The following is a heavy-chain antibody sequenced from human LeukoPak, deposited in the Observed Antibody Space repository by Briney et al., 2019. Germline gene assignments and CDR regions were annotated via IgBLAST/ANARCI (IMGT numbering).Heavy chain of an antibody. V-gene: IGHV3-48*03. D-gene: IGHD3-3*01. Sequence: GGSLRLSCAASGFTFSSYEMNWVRQAPGKGLEWVSYIGSSGSTIYYADSVKGRFTISRDNAKNSLYLQMNSLRAEDTAVYYCAKGGRIEYYDFWSGYYTDYWGQGTLVTVSS. J-gene: IGHJ4*02. CDR1: GFTFSSYE. CDR2: IGSSGSTI. CDR3: AKGGRIEYYDFWSGYYTDY.